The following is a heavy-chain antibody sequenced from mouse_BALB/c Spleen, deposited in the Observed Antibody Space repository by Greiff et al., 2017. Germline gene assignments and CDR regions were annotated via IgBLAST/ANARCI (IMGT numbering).Heavy chain of an antibody. V-gene: IGHV1S34*01. CDR3: ARHYYGSSYWYFDV. CDR1: GYSFTGYY. D-gene: IGHD1-1*01. J-gene: IGHJ1*01. Sequence: LVKTGASVKISCKASGYSFTGYYMHWVKQSHGKSLEWIGYISCYNGATSYNQKFKGKATFTVDTSSSTAYMQFNSLTSEDSAVYYCARHYYGSSYWYFDVWGAGTTVTVSS. CDR2: ISCYNGAT.